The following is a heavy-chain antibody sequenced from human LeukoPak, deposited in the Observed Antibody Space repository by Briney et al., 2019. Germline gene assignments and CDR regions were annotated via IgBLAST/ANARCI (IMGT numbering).Heavy chain of an antibody. Sequence: GGSLRLSCAASGFTLTSYEMNWVRLAPGRGLEWISYISRTGNSIYYADSVKGRFTVSRDSAKNSLYLQMNSLRAEDTAVYYCARGPYTSNWYVDYWGQGTLVTVAS. CDR2: ISRTGNSI. V-gene: IGHV3-48*03. CDR1: GFTLTSYE. CDR3: ARGPYTSNWYVDY. J-gene: IGHJ4*02. D-gene: IGHD6-13*01.